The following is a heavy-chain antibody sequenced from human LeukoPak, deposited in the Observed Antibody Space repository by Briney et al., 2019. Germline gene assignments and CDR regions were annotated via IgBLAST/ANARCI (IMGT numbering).Heavy chain of an antibody. D-gene: IGHD5-18*01. V-gene: IGHV1-69*04. CDR1: EGTFSSYT. CDR2: IIPILGIA. Sequence: EASVKVSCKASEGTFSSYTISWVRQAPGQGLEWMGRIIPILGIANYAQKFQGRVTITADKSTSTAYMELSSLRSEDTAVYYCAREAGSYGLYYFDYWGQGTLVTVSS. J-gene: IGHJ4*02. CDR3: AREAGSYGLYYFDY.